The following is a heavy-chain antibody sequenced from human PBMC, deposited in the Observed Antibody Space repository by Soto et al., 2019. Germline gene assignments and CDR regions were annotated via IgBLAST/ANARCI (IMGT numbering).Heavy chain of an antibody. CDR1: GFTFNNYA. V-gene: IGHV3-23*01. J-gene: IGHJ5*02. D-gene: IGHD3-3*01. Sequence: EVQLLESGGGLVQPGGSLRLSCGASGFTFNNYAMIWVRQAPGKGLEWVSAISGSGRRTYYAHSVKGRFTISRDNANNTLYLQMSGLGADDTAVYFCAKDGGGAPIFGVVNNWFGPWGQGTLGTVSS. CDR2: ISGSGRRT. CDR3: AKDGGGAPIFGVVNNWFGP.